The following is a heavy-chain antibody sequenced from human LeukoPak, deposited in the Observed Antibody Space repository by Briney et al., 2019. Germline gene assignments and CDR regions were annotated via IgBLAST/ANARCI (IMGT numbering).Heavy chain of an antibody. CDR2: IYYSGST. J-gene: IGHJ4*02. CDR3: ARDSADSNYYFDY. D-gene: IGHD4-11*01. V-gene: IGHV4-59*12. Sequence: PSETLSLTCTVSGGSIRNYIWSWIRRPPGKGLEWIGFIYYSGSTNYNPSLKSRVTISVDTSKNQLSLSLGSVTAADTAVYYCARDSADSNYYFDYWGQGTLVTVSS. CDR1: GGSIRNYI.